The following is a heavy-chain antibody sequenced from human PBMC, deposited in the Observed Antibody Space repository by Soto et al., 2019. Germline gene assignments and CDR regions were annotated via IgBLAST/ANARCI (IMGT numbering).Heavy chain of an antibody. V-gene: IGHV4-30-4*01. D-gene: IGHD5-12*01. CDR2: IYYSGST. CDR1: GGSISSGDYY. CDR3: ARVTGWLQLPALLAFGI. J-gene: IGHJ3*02. Sequence: SETLSLTCTVSGGSISSGDYYWSWIRQPPGNGLEWIGYIYYSGSTYYNPSLKSRVSISVDTSKNQFSLKLSSVTAADTAVYYCARVTGWLQLPALLAFGIWGQGIMVSVS.